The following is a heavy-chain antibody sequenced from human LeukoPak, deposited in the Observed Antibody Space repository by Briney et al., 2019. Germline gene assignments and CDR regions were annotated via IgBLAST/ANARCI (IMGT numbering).Heavy chain of an antibody. Sequence: PSETLSLTCTVSGGSISSSSYYWGWIRQPPGKGLEWIGSIYYSGSTYYNPSLKSRVTISVDTSKNQFSLKLSSVTAADTAVYYCARQKAVAGEIDYWGQGTLVTVSS. V-gene: IGHV4-39*01. CDR1: GGSISSSSYY. CDR3: ARQKAVAGEIDY. CDR2: IYYSGST. J-gene: IGHJ4*02. D-gene: IGHD6-19*01.